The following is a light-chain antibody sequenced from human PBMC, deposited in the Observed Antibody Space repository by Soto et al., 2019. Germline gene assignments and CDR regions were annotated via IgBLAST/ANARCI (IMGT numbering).Light chain of an antibody. CDR1: SGDVGGYNY. V-gene: IGLV2-14*03. Sequence: QSALTQPASVSGSPRQSIAISCTGTSGDVGGYNYVSWYQQHPGKAPKLMIYDVTSRPSGVSDRFSGSKSGTTASLTISGLQAEDEADYYCCSYTSSTIYVFGTGTKVTVL. CDR2: DVT. J-gene: IGLJ1*01. CDR3: CSYTSSTIYV.